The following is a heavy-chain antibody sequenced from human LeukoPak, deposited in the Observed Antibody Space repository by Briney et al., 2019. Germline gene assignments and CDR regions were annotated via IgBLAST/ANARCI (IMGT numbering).Heavy chain of an antibody. Sequence: GGSLRLSCAASGFTVSRSYLSWVRQAPGKGLEWVSLISSDGVSTFYADSVKGRFSISRDNSKNSLSLEMNSLRTEDTAMYYCARESGKFDYWGQGTLVAVSS. CDR1: GFTVSRSY. V-gene: IGHV3-43*02. CDR3: ARESGKFDY. J-gene: IGHJ4*02. CDR2: ISSDGVST.